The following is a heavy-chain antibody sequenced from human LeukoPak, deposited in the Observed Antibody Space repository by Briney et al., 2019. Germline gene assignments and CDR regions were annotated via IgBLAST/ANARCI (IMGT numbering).Heavy chain of an antibody. Sequence: SETLSLTCTVSGGSISSYYWSWIRQPPGKGLEWIGEINHSGSTNYNPSLRSRVTISVDTSKNQFSLKLSSVTAADTAVYYCARLSITMVRGVIIRHYYYYYMDVWGKGTTVTISS. CDR2: INHSGST. CDR3: ARLSITMVRGVIIRHYYYYYMDV. J-gene: IGHJ6*03. D-gene: IGHD3-10*01. V-gene: IGHV4-34*01. CDR1: GGSISSYY.